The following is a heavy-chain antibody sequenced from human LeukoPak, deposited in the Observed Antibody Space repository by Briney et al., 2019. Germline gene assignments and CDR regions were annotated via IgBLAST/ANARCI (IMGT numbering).Heavy chain of an antibody. V-gene: IGHV4-61*02. CDR1: GGSISSGSYY. Sequence: SETLSLTCTVSGGSISSGSYYWSWIRQPAGKGLEWIGRIYTSGSTNYNPSLKSRVTISVDTSKNQFSLKLSSVTAADTAVYYCARVWGNDAFDIWGQGTMATVSS. CDR2: IYTSGST. CDR3: ARVWGNDAFDI. D-gene: IGHD7-27*01. J-gene: IGHJ3*02.